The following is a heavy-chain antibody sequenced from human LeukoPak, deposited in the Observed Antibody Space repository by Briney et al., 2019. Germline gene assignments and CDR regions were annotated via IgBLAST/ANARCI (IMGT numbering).Heavy chain of an antibody. Sequence: PSETLSLTCTVSGGSISSYYWSWIRRPAGKGLDWIGRMYTSGSTNYNPSLKSRVTMSVDTSKNQFSLKLSSVTAADTAVYYCAREGEYSSSSGAYYFDSWGQGTLVTVSS. J-gene: IGHJ4*02. D-gene: IGHD6-6*01. CDR3: AREGEYSSSSGAYYFDS. V-gene: IGHV4-4*07. CDR2: MYTSGST. CDR1: GGSISSYY.